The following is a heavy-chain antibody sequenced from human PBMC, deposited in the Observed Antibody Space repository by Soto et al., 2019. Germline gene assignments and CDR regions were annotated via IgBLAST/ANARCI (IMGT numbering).Heavy chain of an antibody. J-gene: IGHJ4*02. V-gene: IGHV4-34*01. CDR1: GGSFSGYY. CDR3: ARGIDSGYDYGYFDY. CDR2: INHSGST. D-gene: IGHD5-12*01. Sequence: SETLSLTCAVYGGSFSGYYWSWIRQPPGKGLEWIGEINHSGSTNYNPSLKSRVTISVDTSKNQFSLKLSSVTAADTAVYYCARGIDSGYDYGYFDYWGQGTLVTVYS.